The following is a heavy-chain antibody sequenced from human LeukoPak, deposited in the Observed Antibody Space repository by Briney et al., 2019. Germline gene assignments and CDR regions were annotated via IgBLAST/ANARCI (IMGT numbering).Heavy chain of an antibody. CDR1: GFTFGDYV. CDR3: AKDSTNTVTTLFDY. V-gene: IGHV3-23*01. Sequence: PGGSLRLSCAASGFTFGDYVLNWVRQAPGKGLEWVSAISGSGGSTYYADSVKGRFTISRDNSKNTLYLQMNSLRAEDTAVYYCAKDSTNTVTTLFDYWGQGTLVTVSS. J-gene: IGHJ4*02. CDR2: ISGSGGST. D-gene: IGHD4-11*01.